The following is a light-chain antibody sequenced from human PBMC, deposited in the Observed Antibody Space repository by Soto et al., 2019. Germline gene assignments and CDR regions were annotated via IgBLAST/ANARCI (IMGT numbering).Light chain of an antibody. CDR3: QQYNSYWT. Sequence: DFQMPQSPSTLSASVGDRVTITCRASQSISSLLAWYQQKPGKAPKLLIYDASSLESGVPSRFSGSGSGTEFTLTISSLHPDDFATYYCQQYNSYWTFGQGTKVEIK. CDR2: DAS. J-gene: IGKJ1*01. CDR1: QSISSL. V-gene: IGKV1-5*01.